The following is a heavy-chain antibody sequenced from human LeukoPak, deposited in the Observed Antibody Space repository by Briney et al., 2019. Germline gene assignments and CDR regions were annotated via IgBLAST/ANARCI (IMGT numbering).Heavy chain of an antibody. CDR2: IIPILGIA. J-gene: IGHJ6*03. CDR1: GGTFSSYA. Sequence: SVKVSCNASGGTFSSYAISWVRHAPGQGLEWMGRIIPILGIANYAQKFQGSVTITADKSTSTAHMELSSLRSEDTAVYYCASVKAGYCSTTSCSSYYYYYMDVWGKGTTVTVSS. D-gene: IGHD2-2*01. V-gene: IGHV1-69*04. CDR3: ASVKAGYCSTTSCSSYYYYYMDV.